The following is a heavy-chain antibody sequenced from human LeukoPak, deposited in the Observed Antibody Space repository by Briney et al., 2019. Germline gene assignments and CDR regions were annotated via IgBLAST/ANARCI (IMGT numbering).Heavy chain of an antibody. Sequence: HPGGSLRLSCAASGFTFSSYEMNWGRQAPGEGLEWLSYITSGGSTIYYAESVKGQFTISRDNAKNSLYLQMNSLRAGDTAVYYCAGSSYFDYWGRGTLVAVSS. CDR3: AGSSYFDY. V-gene: IGHV3-48*03. CDR2: ITSGGSTI. D-gene: IGHD1-26*01. CDR1: GFTFSSYE. J-gene: IGHJ4*02.